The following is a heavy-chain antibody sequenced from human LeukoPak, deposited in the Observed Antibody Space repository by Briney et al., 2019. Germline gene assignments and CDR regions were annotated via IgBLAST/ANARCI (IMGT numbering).Heavy chain of an antibody. J-gene: IGHJ4*02. D-gene: IGHD4-23*01. CDR1: GFTFSSYA. Sequence: GGSLRLSCAAPGFTFSSYAMSWVRQAPGKGLEWVSAISGSGGGTYYADSVKGRFTISRDNSKNTLYLQMNSLRAEDTAVYYCAKDRDDYGGNSWDYWGQGTLVTVSS. CDR3: AKDRDDYGGNSWDY. CDR2: ISGSGGGT. V-gene: IGHV3-23*01.